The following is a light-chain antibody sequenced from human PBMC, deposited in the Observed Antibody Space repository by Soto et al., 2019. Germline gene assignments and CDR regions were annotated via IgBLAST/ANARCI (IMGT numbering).Light chain of an antibody. V-gene: IGKV1-5*03. J-gene: IGKJ1*01. CDR3: QQYNSYWM. CDR2: KAS. CDR1: QSISSY. Sequence: DIQMTQSPSSLSASVGDRVTITCRASQSISSYLNWYQQKPGKAPKLLIYKASSLESGVRSRFIGSGSMTEFSLTIPILELDDFATYYCQQYNSYWMFGQGAKVEVK.